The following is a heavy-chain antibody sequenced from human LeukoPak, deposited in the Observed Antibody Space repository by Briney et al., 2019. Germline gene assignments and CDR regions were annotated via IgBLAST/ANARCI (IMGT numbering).Heavy chain of an antibody. D-gene: IGHD5-18*01. CDR1: GGTFSSYG. CDR3: ARDVEGYSYGSLYFDS. J-gene: IGHJ4*02. V-gene: IGHV1-69*04. Sequence: SVKVSCKTSGGTFSSYGVSWVRQAPGQGLEWMGRITPILAIADYAQKFQGRVTIIADQSTSTAYMELSSLRSEDTAVYYCARDVEGYSYGSLYFDSWGQGILVIVSS. CDR2: ITPILAIA.